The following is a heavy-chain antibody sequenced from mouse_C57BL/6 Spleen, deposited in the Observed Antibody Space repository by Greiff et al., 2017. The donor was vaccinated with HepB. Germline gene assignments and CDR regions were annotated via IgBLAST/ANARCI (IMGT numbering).Heavy chain of an antibody. CDR1: GFNIKDDY. Sequence: EVQLQQSGAELVRPGASVKLSCTASGFNIKDDYLHWVKQRPEQGLEWIGWIDPENGDTEYASKFQGNATITADTSSNKAYLQLSSLTSEDTAVYYCTTVVDDDFDYFDYWGQGTTLTVSS. CDR2: IDPENGDT. V-gene: IGHV14-4*01. CDR3: TTVVDDDFDYFDY. D-gene: IGHD2-4*01. J-gene: IGHJ2*01.